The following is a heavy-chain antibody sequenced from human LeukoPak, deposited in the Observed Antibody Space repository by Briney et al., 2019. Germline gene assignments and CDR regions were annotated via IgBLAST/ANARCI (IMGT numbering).Heavy chain of an antibody. CDR1: GYSISSSYY. D-gene: IGHD6-13*01. J-gene: IGHJ4*02. V-gene: IGHV4-4*07. CDR3: ARDSSSWVFDY. CDR2: IYTSGST. Sequence: SETLSLTCTVSGYSISSSYYWSWIRQPAGKGLEWIGRIYTSGSTNYNPSLKSRVTMSVDTSKNQFSLKLSSVTAADTAVYYCARDSSSWVFDYWGQGTLVTVSS.